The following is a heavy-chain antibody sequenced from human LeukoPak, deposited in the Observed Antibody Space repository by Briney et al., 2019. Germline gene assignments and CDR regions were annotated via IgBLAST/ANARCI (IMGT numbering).Heavy chain of an antibody. J-gene: IGHJ3*02. CDR3: ARGQSSSWLDAFDI. CDR1: GYTFTSYD. D-gene: IGHD6-13*01. CDR2: MNPNSGNT. V-gene: IGHV1-8*01. Sequence: GASVEVSCKASGYTFTSYDINWVRQATGQGLEWMGWMNPNSGNTGYAQKFQGRVTMTRNTSISTAYMELSSLRSEDTAAYYCARGQSSSWLDAFDIWGQGTMVTVSS.